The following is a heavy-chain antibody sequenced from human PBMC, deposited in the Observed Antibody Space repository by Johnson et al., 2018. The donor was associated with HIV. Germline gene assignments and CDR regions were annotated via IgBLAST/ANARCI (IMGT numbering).Heavy chain of an antibody. Sequence: EVQLVESGGGVVQPGRSLRLSCAASGFTFSSYAMHWVRQAPGKGLEWVSVIYSGGRSYYADSVKCRLTLSRDNSNNTLYLQMNSLRAEDTAVYYCARGPIADDAFDIWGQGTMVTVSS. V-gene: IGHV3-66*02. CDR2: IYSGGRS. CDR3: ARGPIADDAFDI. D-gene: IGHD3-16*02. CDR1: GFTFSSYA. J-gene: IGHJ3*02.